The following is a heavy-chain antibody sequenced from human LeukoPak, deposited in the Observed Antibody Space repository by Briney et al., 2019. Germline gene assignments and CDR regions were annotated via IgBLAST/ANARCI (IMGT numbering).Heavy chain of an antibody. CDR1: GFTFSSYA. CDR2: ISGSGGST. Sequence: GGSLRLSCAASGFTFSSYAMRWVRQAPGKGLEWLSGISGSGGSTYYADSVKGRFTISRDNSKNTLYLQMNSLRAEDTALYYCAKAEGGYYFHYWGQGTLVTVSS. J-gene: IGHJ4*02. D-gene: IGHD3-16*01. CDR3: AKAEGGYYFHY. V-gene: IGHV3-23*01.